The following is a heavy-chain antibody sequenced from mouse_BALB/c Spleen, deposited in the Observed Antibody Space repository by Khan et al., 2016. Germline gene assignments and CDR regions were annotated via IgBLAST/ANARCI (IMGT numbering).Heavy chain of an antibody. CDR1: GFSLTSYG. J-gene: IGHJ2*01. Sequence: QVQLKESGPGLVAPSQSLSITCTVSGFSLTSYGVHWVRQPPGKGLEWLGVIWAGGRTNSNSALLSRLSIRKDKSKSQVFLKMNSLQTDDTSMYYCARLEDIWGQGTTLTVSS. CDR2: IWAGGRT. V-gene: IGHV2-9*02. D-gene: IGHD1-3*01. CDR3: ARLEDI.